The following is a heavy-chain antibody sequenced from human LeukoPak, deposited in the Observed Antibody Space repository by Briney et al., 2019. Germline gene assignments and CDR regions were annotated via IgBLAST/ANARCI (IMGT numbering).Heavy chain of an antibody. Sequence: PGGSLRLSCVASGFAFSDDSMNWVRQPPGKGLEWVSSISSTSKYIYYADSVKGRFTISRDNAKNSLFLQMNSLRAEDTALYYCVLVSSLFDYWGQGTLVTVSS. V-gene: IGHV3-21*04. CDR1: GFAFSDDS. J-gene: IGHJ4*02. D-gene: IGHD6-13*01. CDR2: ISSTSKYI. CDR3: VLVSSLFDY.